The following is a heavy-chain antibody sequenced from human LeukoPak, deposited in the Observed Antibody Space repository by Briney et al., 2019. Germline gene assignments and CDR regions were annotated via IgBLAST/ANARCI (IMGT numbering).Heavy chain of an antibody. CDR2: IHFSGGT. D-gene: IGHD5-24*01. CDR3: ARETVPPDGDNWLDP. CDR1: GGSFSSGTFY. Sequence: PSETLSLTCTFSGGSFSSGTFYWAWIRQPPGKGLEWIGSIHFSGGTYYNPSLKSRVTISVDTSKNQFSLKLSSVTAADTAVYYCARETVPPDGDNWLDPWGQGTLVTVSS. J-gene: IGHJ5*02. V-gene: IGHV4-39*07.